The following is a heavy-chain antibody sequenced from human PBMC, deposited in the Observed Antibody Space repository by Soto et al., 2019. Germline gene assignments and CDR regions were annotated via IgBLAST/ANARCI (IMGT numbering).Heavy chain of an antibody. CDR2: IFSNDEK. D-gene: IGHD6-13*01. Sequence: QVTLKESGPVLVKPTETLTLTCTVSGFSLSNARMGVSWIRQPPGKALEWLAHIFSNDEKSYSTSLKSRLTVSQDTSKSQVVLTITHMDPGDTATSYCARINRIAAAGTSWFDPWGQVTLVTVSS. CDR1: GFSLSNARMG. CDR3: ARINRIAAAGTSWFDP. V-gene: IGHV2-26*01. J-gene: IGHJ5*02.